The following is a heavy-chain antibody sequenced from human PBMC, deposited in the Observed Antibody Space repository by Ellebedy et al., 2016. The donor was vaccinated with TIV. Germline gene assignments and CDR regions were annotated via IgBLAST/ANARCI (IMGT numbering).Heavy chain of an antibody. CDR3: AKYSGYSSGWLDY. CDR1: GFTFSSYA. V-gene: IGHV3-23*01. Sequence: GESLKISXAASGFTFSSYAMSWVRQAPGKGLQWVSGISGSGGNTYYADSVKGRFTISRDNSKHPVYLQMNSLRAEDTAVYYCAKYSGYSSGWLDYWGQGTLVTVSS. J-gene: IGHJ4*02. CDR2: ISGSGGNT. D-gene: IGHD6-19*01.